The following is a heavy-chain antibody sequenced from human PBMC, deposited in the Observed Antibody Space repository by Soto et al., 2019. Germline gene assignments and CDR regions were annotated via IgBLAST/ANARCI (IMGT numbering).Heavy chain of an antibody. V-gene: IGHV3-48*01. Sequence: EVQLVESGGGLVQPGGSLRRSCETSGFTFIGYTLSWVRQAPGKGLELVSYISSANSAIYYADSVKGRAEISRDNAKTSMFLQLHSLRAEDTAIYYFARVGWELTFDYWGQGAQVTVSS. CDR3: ARVGWELTFDY. CDR2: ISSANSAI. J-gene: IGHJ4*02. D-gene: IGHD1-7*01. CDR1: GFTFIGYT.